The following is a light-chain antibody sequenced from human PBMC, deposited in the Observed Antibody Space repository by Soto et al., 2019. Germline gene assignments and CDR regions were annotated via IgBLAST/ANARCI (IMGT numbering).Light chain of an antibody. CDR1: SSDVGGYNF. Sequence: QAALTQPPSASGSPGQSVPIPCTGTSSDVGGYNFVSWYQRHPGKAPKLMIYEVSKRPSGVPDRFSGSKSGNTAALTVSGLQAEDEADYYCISYAVSTSYVVGTGTKVTVL. V-gene: IGLV2-8*01. J-gene: IGLJ1*01. CDR3: ISYAVSTSYV. CDR2: EVS.